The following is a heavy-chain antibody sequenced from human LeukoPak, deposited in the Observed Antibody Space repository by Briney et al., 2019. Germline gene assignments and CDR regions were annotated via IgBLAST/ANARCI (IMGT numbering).Heavy chain of an antibody. CDR3: ARSPHILTGENFDY. V-gene: IGHV1-2*02. D-gene: IGHD3-9*01. J-gene: IGHJ4*02. CDR2: INPNHGDT. Sequence: GASVKVSCKASGYTFTGYYMHWVRQAPGQGLEWMGWINPNHGDTNYAQKFQDRVSMTRDTSISIAYMHLSRLRSADTAVYYCARSPHILTGENFDYWGQGTLLTVSS. CDR1: GYTFTGYY.